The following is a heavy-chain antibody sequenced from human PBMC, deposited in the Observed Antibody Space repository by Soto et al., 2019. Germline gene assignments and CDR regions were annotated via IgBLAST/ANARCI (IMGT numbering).Heavy chain of an antibody. Sequence: QVQLEQSGPEVKRPGTSVKVSCKASGGAFGRYSVSWVRQAPGPGLEWIGGVIPVFNTSNYSLKFQGRVAIFADRSTSAVFMELRRLRSEDTALYYWARGDEMTAVTIFEYWGQGTLVTVSS. CDR2: VIPVFNTS. D-gene: IGHD4-17*01. J-gene: IGHJ4*02. CDR1: GGAFGRYS. V-gene: IGHV1-69*01. CDR3: ARGDEMTAVTIFEY.